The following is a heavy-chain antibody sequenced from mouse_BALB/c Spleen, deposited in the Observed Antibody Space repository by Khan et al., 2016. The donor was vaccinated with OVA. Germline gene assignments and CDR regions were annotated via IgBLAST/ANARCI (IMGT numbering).Heavy chain of an antibody. CDR1: GFSLTNYG. CDR3: DRETYYHDNIMEY. D-gene: IGHD2-10*01. Sequence: QVQLKESGPGLVAPSQSLSITCTISGFSLTNYGVHWVRQPPGKGLEWLVVIWRDGSTTYYSALKSRLTISTDNSKSQAFLKMNSLQTDDTAMYVWDRETYYHDNIMEYWGQGTSVTVSS. J-gene: IGHJ4*01. CDR2: IWRDGST. V-gene: IGHV2-6-1*01.